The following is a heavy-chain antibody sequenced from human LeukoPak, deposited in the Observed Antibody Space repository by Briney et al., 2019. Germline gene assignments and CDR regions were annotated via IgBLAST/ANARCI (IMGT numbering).Heavy chain of an antibody. Sequence: SETLSLTCTASGGSISRYYWSWVRQPPGKGLEWIGYISYSGSTKYNASLMSRVTISVDTSKNQFSLKLSSATAADTAVYYCARLDYYHFDYWGQGTVVTVSS. CDR3: ARLDYYHFDY. J-gene: IGHJ4*02. CDR1: GGSISRYY. V-gene: IGHV4-59*01. CDR2: ISYSGST. D-gene: IGHD3-22*01.